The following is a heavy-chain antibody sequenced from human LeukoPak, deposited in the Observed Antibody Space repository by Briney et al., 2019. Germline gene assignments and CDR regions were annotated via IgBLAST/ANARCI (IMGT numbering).Heavy chain of an antibody. V-gene: IGHV4-39*07. CDR3: AREEDRSSWYNWFDP. CDR2: IYYSGST. J-gene: IGHJ5*02. CDR1: GGSISSSSYY. Sequence: SETLSLTCTVSGGSISSSSYYWGWIRQPPGKGLEWIGNIYYSGSTYYNPSLKSRVTISVDTSKNQFSLKLSSVTAADTAVYYCAREEDRSSWYNWFDPWGQGTLVTVSS. D-gene: IGHD6-13*01.